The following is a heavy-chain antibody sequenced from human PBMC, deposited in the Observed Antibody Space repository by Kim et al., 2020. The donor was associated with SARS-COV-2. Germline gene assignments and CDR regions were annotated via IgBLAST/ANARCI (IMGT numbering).Heavy chain of an antibody. J-gene: IGHJ5*02. D-gene: IGHD3-10*01. CDR1: GGSISSYY. Sequence: SETLSLTCTVSGGSISSYYWSWIRQPPGKGLEWIGYIYYSGSTNYNPSLNRRVTISLDTSKNQFSLKLSSVTAADTAVYYCARDRGSYKGWFDPWGQGTLVTVSS. CDR2: IYYSGST. V-gene: IGHV4-59*13. CDR3: ARDRGSYKGWFDP.